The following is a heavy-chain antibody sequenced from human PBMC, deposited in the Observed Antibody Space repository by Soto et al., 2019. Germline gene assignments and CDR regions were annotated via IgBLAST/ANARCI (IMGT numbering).Heavy chain of an antibody. J-gene: IGHJ4*01. Sequence: EVQLVESGGGLVNPGGSLRLSCAASGFIFSDAWINWVRQAPGKGLEWVGRIKSKTDGGTTDFAAPVKGRFAISRDDSRAVVYMEMYSLKTDDTAVYFCTTDSLFTGQLVRMDNWGHGTLVTFSS. CDR2: IKSKTDGGTT. D-gene: IGHD3-9*01. V-gene: IGHV3-15*07. CDR3: TTDSLFTGQLVRMDN. CDR1: GFIFSDAW.